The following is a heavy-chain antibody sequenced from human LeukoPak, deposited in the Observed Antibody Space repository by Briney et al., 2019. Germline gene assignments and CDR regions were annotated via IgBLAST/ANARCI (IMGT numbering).Heavy chain of an antibody. V-gene: IGHV3-23*01. D-gene: IGHD3-22*01. CDR2: ISGSGGST. CDR1: GFTFSSYA. Sequence: PGGSLRLSCAASGFTFSSYAMSWVRQAPGKGLEWVSAISGSGGSTYYADSVKGRFTISRDNSKNTLYLQMNSLRAEDTAVYYCAKASAMIVVVSKHXXYWGXXTLVTVSS. J-gene: IGHJ4*01. CDR3: AKASAMIVVVSKHXXY.